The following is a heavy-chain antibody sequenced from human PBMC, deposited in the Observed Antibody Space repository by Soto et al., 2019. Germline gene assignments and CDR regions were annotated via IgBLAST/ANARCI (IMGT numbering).Heavy chain of an antibody. D-gene: IGHD7-27*01. CDR1: GFTFDDYA. J-gene: IGHJ4*02. CDR3: AKAWGQDYFDY. CDR2: ISWNSGSI. V-gene: IGHV3-9*01. Sequence: GGSLRLSCAASGFTFDDYAMHWVRQAPGKGLEWVSGISWNSGSIVYADSVKGRFTISRDNAKNSLYLQMNSLRAEDTALYYCAKAWGQDYFDYWGQGTLVTVSS.